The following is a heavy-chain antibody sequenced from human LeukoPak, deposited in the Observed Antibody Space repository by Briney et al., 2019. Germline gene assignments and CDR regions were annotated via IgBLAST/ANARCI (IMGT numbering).Heavy chain of an antibody. J-gene: IGHJ6*03. CDR2: IKQDGSEK. CDR1: GFTFSSYR. D-gene: IGHD3-16*01. CDR3: ATERAGERPRPLLSYYYMVV. Sequence: GGSLRLSCAASGFTFSSYRMSWVRQAPGKGLEWVANIKQDGSEKHYVDSVKGRFTISRDNAKNSLYLQMNSLRAEDTAVYYCATERAGERPRPLLSYYYMVVWGKGTTVTISS. V-gene: IGHV3-7*01.